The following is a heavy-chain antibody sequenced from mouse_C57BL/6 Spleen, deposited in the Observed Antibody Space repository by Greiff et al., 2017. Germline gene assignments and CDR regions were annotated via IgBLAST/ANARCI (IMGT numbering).Heavy chain of an antibody. CDR1: GYTFTSYW. CDR2: IYPGNSDT. J-gene: IGHJ1*03. V-gene: IGHV1-5*01. D-gene: IGHD2-5*01. CDR3: TRDAKTDSNYGYWYFDV. Sequence: EVQVVESGTVLARPGASVKMSCKTSGYTFTSYWMHWVKQRPGQGLEWIGAIYPGNSDTSYNQKFKGKAKLTAVTSASTAYMELSSLTNEDSAVYYCTRDAKTDSNYGYWYFDVWGTGTTVTVSS.